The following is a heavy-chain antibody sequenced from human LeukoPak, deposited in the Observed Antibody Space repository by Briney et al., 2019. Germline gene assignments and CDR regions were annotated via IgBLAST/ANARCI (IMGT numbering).Heavy chain of an antibody. J-gene: IGHJ4*02. CDR3: ANEEPLYDYVWGSYLDY. CDR1: GFTFSSYA. Sequence: GRSLRLSCAASGFTFSSYAMSWVRQAPGKGLEWVSAISGSGGSTYYADSVKGRFTISRDNSKNTLYLQMNSLRAEDTAVYYCANEEPLYDYVWGSYLDYWGQRTLVTVSS. CDR2: ISGSGGST. V-gene: IGHV3-23*01. D-gene: IGHD3-16*01.